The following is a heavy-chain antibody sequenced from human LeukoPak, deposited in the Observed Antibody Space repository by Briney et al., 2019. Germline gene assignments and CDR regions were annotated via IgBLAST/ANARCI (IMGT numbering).Heavy chain of an antibody. CDR3: ARDVPRSIAARRFYFDY. D-gene: IGHD6-6*01. Sequence: PGGALRLSCAASGFTFSSYWMSWVRQAPGKGLEWVANIKQDGSEKYYVDSVKGRFTISRDNAKHSLYLQMNILRAEDTAVYYCARDVPRSIAARRFYFDYWGQGTLVTVSS. CDR1: GFTFSSYW. J-gene: IGHJ4*02. V-gene: IGHV3-7*01. CDR2: IKQDGSEK.